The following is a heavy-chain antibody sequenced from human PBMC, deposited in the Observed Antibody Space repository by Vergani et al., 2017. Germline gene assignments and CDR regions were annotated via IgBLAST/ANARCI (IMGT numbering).Heavy chain of an antibody. CDR2: ISGSVGNT. CDR1: GFTFYNYA. Sequence: EVQLLESGGGLVQPGGSLRLSCAASGFTFYNYAMTWVRQAPGKGLEWVAGISGSVGNTYYADSVKGRFTISRDNAKNSLYLQMNSLRAEDMALYYCAKGRYNGDPDAFDIWGQGTMVTVSS. CDR3: AKGRYNGDPDAFDI. J-gene: IGHJ3*02. V-gene: IGHV3-23*01. D-gene: IGHD4-17*01.